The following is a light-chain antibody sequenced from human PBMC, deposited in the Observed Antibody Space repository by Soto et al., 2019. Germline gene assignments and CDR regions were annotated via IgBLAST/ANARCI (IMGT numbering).Light chain of an antibody. V-gene: IGKV3-15*01. CDR3: QQYNNRPPWT. CDR1: QSISSN. CDR2: GAS. J-gene: IGKJ1*01. Sequence: EIVMTQSPATLSVSPGERATLSCRASQSISSNLAWYQQKPGQAPRLLIYGASTRATGIPARFSGSGSGTEFTLTISSLQSEDFAVYYCQQYNNRPPWTFGQGTNVEIK.